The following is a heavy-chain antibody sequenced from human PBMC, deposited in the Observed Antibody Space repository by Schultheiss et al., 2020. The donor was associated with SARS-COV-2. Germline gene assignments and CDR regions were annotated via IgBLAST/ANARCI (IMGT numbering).Heavy chain of an antibody. CDR2: IYYSGST. Sequence: SETLSLTCTVSGGSIRGGDYYWTWIRQQPGKGLEWIGYIYYSGSTFYNPSLKSLVTMSVDTSKNQFSLKLSSVTAADTAVYYCARGTMAYSSSYYHFDYWGQGTLVTVSS. CDR1: GGSIRGGDYY. V-gene: IGHV4-31*01. J-gene: IGHJ4*02. D-gene: IGHD6-13*01. CDR3: ARGTMAYSSSYYHFDY.